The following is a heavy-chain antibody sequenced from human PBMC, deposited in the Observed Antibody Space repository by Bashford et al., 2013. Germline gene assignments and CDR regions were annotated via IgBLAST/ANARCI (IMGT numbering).Heavy chain of an antibody. CDR3: AKDPTDTAMVTYYFDY. V-gene: IGHV3-23*01. CDR1: GFSFGDYA. J-gene: IGHJ4*02. Sequence: GGPVRLSCRASGFSFGDYAMSWVRQAPGKGLEWVSVISGSGGSTYYADSVKGRFTISRDNSKNTLYLQMNSLRAEDTAVYYCAKDPTDTAMVTYYFDYWGQGTLVTVSS. CDR2: ISGSGGST. D-gene: IGHD5-18*01.